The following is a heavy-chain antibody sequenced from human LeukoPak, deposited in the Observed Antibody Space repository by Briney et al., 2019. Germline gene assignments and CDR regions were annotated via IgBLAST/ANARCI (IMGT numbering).Heavy chain of an antibody. CDR1: GYTFTSYG. D-gene: IGHD3-22*01. CDR3: ARLPAMIVVALEPDYYYYMDV. J-gene: IGHJ6*03. CDR2: ISAYNGNT. Sequence: ASVKVSCKASGYTFTSYGISWVRQAPGQGLEWMGWISAYNGNTNYAQKLQGRVTMTTDTSTSTAYMELRSLRSDDTAVYYCARLPAMIVVALEPDYYYYMDVWGKGTTVTVS. V-gene: IGHV1-18*01.